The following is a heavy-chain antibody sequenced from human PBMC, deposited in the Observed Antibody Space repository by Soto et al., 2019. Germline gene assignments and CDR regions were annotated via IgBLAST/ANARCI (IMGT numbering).Heavy chain of an antibody. CDR3: ARVSLVGPSGGRYFDY. J-gene: IGHJ4*02. CDR1: GFTFSAHY. D-gene: IGHD1-26*01. Sequence: GGSLRLSFAASGFTFSAHYMDWVRQAPGKGLEWVGRIKNKANSYTTEYAASVEGRFTISREDSQNSLYLQMNSLKTEDTAVYYCARVSLVGPSGGRYFDYWGQGSQVTVSS. CDR2: IKNKANSYTT. V-gene: IGHV3-72*01.